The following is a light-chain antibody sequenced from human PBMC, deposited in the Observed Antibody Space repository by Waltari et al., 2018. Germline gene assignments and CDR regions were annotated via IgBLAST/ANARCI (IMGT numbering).Light chain of an antibody. V-gene: IGLV2-23*02. CDR2: AVI. CDR1: SNNVGSYDL. Sequence: QSALTQPASVSGSPGQSITISCTGTSNNVGSYDLVSWYQFRPGEVPKLLIYAVIKRPSGVSDRFSGSKSDNPASLTIARLQAEDETAYYCCSYAGSAPRLVFGGGTNLTVL. CDR3: CSYAGSAPRLV. J-gene: IGLJ3*02.